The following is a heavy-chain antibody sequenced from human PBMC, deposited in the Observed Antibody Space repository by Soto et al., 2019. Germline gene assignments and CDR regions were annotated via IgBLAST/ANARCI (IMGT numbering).Heavy chain of an antibody. CDR3: ARFFGYSSGWRPSHKDAFDI. J-gene: IGHJ3*02. Sequence: ASVKVSCKASGGTFSSYAISWARQAPGQGLEWMGGIIPIFGTANYAQKFQGRVTITADESTSTAYMELSSLRSEDTAVYYCARFFGYSSGWRPSHKDAFDIGGKGTMVTVSS. CDR1: GGTFSSYA. D-gene: IGHD6-25*01. CDR2: IIPIFGTA. V-gene: IGHV1-69*13.